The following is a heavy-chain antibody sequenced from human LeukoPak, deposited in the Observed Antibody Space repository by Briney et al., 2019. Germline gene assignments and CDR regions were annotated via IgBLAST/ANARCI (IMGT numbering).Heavy chain of an antibody. CDR3: ATDNVWFGELLNGDAFDI. J-gene: IGHJ3*02. V-gene: IGHV4-39*07. CDR1: GGSISSSSYY. D-gene: IGHD3-10*01. Sequence: PSETLSLTCTVSGGSISSSSYYWGWIRQPPGKGLEWIGSIYYSGSTYYNPSLKSRVTISVDTSKNQFSLKLSSVTAADTAVYYCATDNVWFGELLNGDAFDIWGQGTMVTVSS. CDR2: IYYSGST.